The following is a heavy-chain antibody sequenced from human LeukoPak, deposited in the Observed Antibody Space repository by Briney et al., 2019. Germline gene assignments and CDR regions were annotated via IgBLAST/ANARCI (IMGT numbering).Heavy chain of an antibody. CDR3: ARDRTNYLHHYMDV. V-gene: IGHV4-4*09. CDR1: GGSISSYY. CDR2: IYTSGST. Sequence: SETLSLTCTVSGGSISSYYWSWIRQPPGKGLEWIGYIYTSGSTNYNPSLKSRVTISVDTSKNQFSLKLSSVTAADTAVYYCARDRTNYLHHYMDVRGKGTTVTVSS. J-gene: IGHJ6*03. D-gene: IGHD1-7*01.